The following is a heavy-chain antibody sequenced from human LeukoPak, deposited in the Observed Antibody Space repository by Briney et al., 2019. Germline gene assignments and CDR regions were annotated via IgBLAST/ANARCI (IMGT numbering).Heavy chain of an antibody. CDR3: ARVPSRMGSSYVYYGMDV. J-gene: IGHJ6*02. V-gene: IGHV4-59*01. CDR1: GGSITPYY. Sequence: SETLSLTCTVSGGSITPYYWGWIRQPPGQGLEWIGYIYHSGGTNYNPSLKSRLTISIDTSKYQFSLRLISVTAADTAVYYCARVPSRMGSSYVYYGMDVWGQGTTVTVSS. D-gene: IGHD1-26*01. CDR2: IYHSGGT.